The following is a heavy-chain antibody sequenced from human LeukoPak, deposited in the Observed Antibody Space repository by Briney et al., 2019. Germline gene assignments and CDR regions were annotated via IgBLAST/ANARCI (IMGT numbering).Heavy chain of an antibody. CDR2: INSDGSSA. J-gene: IGHJ4*02. CDR1: GFTFSSYW. CDR3: ARHLTHGGWNS. Sequence: PGGSLRLSCAASGFTFSSYWMQWVRQAPGKGLVWVSRINSDGSSASYADSVKGRFTISRDNAKNTLYLQMNSLRAEDTAVYYCARHLTHGGWNSWGQGTLVTVSS. V-gene: IGHV3-74*01. D-gene: IGHD4-23*01.